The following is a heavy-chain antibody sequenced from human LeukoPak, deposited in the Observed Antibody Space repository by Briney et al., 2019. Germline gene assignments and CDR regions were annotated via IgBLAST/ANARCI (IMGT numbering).Heavy chain of an antibody. D-gene: IGHD5-12*01. CDR1: GGSFSGYY. CDR3: AGGDKVGLQGRYFDY. Sequence: PSETLSLTCAVYGGSFSGYYWSWIRQPPGKGLEWIGEINHSGSTNYNPSLKSRVTISVDTSKNQFSLKLSSVTAADTAVYYCAGGDKVGLQGRYFDYWGQGTLVTVSS. J-gene: IGHJ4*02. V-gene: IGHV4-34*01. CDR2: INHSGST.